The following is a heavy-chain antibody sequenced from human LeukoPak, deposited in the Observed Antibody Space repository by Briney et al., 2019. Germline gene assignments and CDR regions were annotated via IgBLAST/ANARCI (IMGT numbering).Heavy chain of an antibody. CDR1: GGSISSYY. CDR3: ARLGSNLVAANY. CDR2: IYYSGST. D-gene: IGHD2-15*01. Sequence: SETLSLTYTVSGGSISSYYWSWIRQPPGKGLEWIGYIYYSGSTNYNSSLKSRVTISVDTSKNQLSLKLSSVTAADTAVYYCARLGSNLVAANYWGQGTLVTVSS. V-gene: IGHV4-59*01. J-gene: IGHJ4*02.